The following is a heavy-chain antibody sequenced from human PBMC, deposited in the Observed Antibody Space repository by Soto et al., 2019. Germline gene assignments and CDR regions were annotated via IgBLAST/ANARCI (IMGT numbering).Heavy chain of an antibody. CDR2: IYYSGST. V-gene: IGHV4-39*01. D-gene: IGHD2-2*01. Sequence: QLQLQESGPGLVKPSETLSLTCTVSGGSISSSSYYWGWIRQPPGKGLEWIGSIYYSGSTYYNPSLKSRVTISVDTSKNQFSLKLSSVTAADTAVYYCATLGLGYCSSTSCSRYNWFDPWGQGTLVTVSS. CDR1: GGSISSSSYY. J-gene: IGHJ5*02. CDR3: ATLGLGYCSSTSCSRYNWFDP.